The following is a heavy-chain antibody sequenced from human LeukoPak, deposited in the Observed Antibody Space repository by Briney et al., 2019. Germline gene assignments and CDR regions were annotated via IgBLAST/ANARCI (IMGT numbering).Heavy chain of an antibody. CDR3: AKGGRGNGEVY. CDR1: GFTFSSYW. CDR2: IKQDGSEK. J-gene: IGHJ4*02. Sequence: GGSLRLSCAVSGFTFSSYWMNWVRQAPGKGLEWVANIKQDGSEKNYVDSVKGRFTVSRDNAKSSLFLQMNDLRAEDTAVYYCAKGGRGNGEVYWGQGALVTASS. D-gene: IGHD2-8*01. V-gene: IGHV3-7*01.